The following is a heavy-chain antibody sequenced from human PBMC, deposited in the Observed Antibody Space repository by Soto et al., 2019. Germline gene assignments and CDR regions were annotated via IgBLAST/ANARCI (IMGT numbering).Heavy chain of an antibody. J-gene: IGHJ6*02. Sequence: XGTLALTFTVSGGSISSYDWSWIRQPAGKGLEWIGRIYTSGSTNYNPSLKSRVTMSVDTSKNQFSLRLSSVTAADTAVYYCARDTSGGYGESGFYYYYGMDVWGQGTTVTVSS. CDR2: IYTSGST. CDR1: GGSISSYD. CDR3: ARDTSGGYGESGFYYYYGMDV. V-gene: IGHV4-4*07. D-gene: IGHD3-10*01.